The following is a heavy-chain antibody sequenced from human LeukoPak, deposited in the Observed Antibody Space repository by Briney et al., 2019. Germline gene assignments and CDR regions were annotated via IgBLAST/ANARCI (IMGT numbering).Heavy chain of an antibody. D-gene: IGHD1-26*01. CDR2: IYTSGST. V-gene: IGHV4-61*02. CDR1: GGSISSGSYY. CDR3: AAQQVGATLSRWFDP. J-gene: IGHJ5*02. Sequence: SETLSLTCTVSGGSISSGSYYWSWIRQPAGKGLEWIGRIYTSGSTNYNPSLKSRVTISVDTSKNQFSLKLSSVTAADTAVYYCAAQQVGATLSRWFDPWSQGTLVTVSS.